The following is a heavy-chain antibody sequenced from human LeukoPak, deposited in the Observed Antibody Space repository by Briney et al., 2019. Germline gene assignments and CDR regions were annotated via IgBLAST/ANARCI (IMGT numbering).Heavy chain of an antibody. CDR3: ARDRKGNGSGSYYIRAFDI. J-gene: IGHJ3*02. D-gene: IGHD3-10*01. CDR1: GGSISSHY. Sequence: PSETLSLTCIVSGGSISSHYWSWIRQPPGKGLEWIGYGYYSGSTDYNPSLKSRVTISVDTSKNQFSLKLSSVTVADTAVYYCARDRKGNGSGSYYIRAFDIWGQGTMVTVSS. V-gene: IGHV4-59*11. CDR2: GYYSGST.